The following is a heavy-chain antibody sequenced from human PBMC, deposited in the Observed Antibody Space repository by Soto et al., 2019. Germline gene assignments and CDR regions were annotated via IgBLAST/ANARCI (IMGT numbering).Heavy chain of an antibody. V-gene: IGHV2-5*02. CDR2: IYWDDDK. CDR3: AHAGDYDLLTFDH. D-gene: IGHD4-17*01. J-gene: IGHJ4*02. Sequence: QITLKESGPTLVRPAQTLTLTCDFSGFSLSTYHMGVAWLRQPPGKALEWLALIYWDDDKRYSPSLKDRLASSKDTSSNQVVLTITNIDPGDSATYFCAHAGDYDLLTFDHWGPGTLVTVSS. CDR1: GFSLSTYHMG.